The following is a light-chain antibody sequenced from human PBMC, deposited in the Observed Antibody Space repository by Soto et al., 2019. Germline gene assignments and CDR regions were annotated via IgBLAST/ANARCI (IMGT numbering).Light chain of an antibody. Sequence: QSVLTQPPSASAAPGQKVTISCSGSSSNIGDNFVTWYQQLPGTAPKLLIYDNSKRPSGIPDRFSASKSGTSATLGITGLQTGDEADDYCATWDISRSEHVILGGGTKLTVL. CDR3: ATWDISRSEHVI. CDR2: DNS. V-gene: IGLV1-51*01. CDR1: SSNIGDNF. J-gene: IGLJ2*01.